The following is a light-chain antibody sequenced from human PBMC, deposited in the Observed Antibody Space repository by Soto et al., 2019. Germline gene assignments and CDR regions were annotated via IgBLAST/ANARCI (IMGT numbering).Light chain of an antibody. CDR3: QQRSNWQIT. Sequence: EIVLTQSPATLSLSPGERATLSCRASQSVSSYLAWYQQKPGQAPRLLIYDASNRATGIPARFSGSGSGTDFTLTNSSLEPEDFAVYYCQQRSNWQITFGGGTKVEIK. CDR2: DAS. J-gene: IGKJ4*02. CDR1: QSVSSY. V-gene: IGKV3-11*01.